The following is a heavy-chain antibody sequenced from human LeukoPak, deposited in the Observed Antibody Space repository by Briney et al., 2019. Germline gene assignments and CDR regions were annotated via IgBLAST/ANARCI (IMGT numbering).Heavy chain of an antibody. D-gene: IGHD4-11*01. CDR2: VYYTGSI. CDR3: ARLDYTVGWFDP. CDR1: GGSISSTSHY. V-gene: IGHV4-39*01. J-gene: IGHJ5*02. Sequence: SETLSLTCTVSGGSISSTSHYWGWVRQPPGKGLEWIGSVYYTGSIYYNPSLKSRVTISVDTSKSQFSLKLSSVTAADTAVYYCARLDYTVGWFDPWGQGTLVTVSS.